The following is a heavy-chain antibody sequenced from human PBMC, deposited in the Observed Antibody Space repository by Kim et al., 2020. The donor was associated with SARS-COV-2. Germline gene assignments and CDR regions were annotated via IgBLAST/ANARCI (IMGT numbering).Heavy chain of an antibody. CDR3: AREAEGITNYFYGMDV. Sequence: GGSLRLSCVASGFTFSNYGIHWVRQAPGKGLEWVAVISYDGNNKYYADSVKGRFTISRDNSKNTLYLQMNTLSADETAVYYCAREAEGITNYFYGMDVWGLGTTVTVSS. D-gene: IGHD3-10*01. CDR2: ISYDGNNK. J-gene: IGHJ6*02. CDR1: GFTFSNYG. V-gene: IGHV3-30*03.